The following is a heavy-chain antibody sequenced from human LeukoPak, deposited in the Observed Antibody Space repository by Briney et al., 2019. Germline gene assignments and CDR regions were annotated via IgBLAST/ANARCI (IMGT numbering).Heavy chain of an antibody. Sequence: SETLSLTCTVSGGSISSYYWSWIRQPPGKGLEWIGYIYHSGSTYYNPSLKSRVTISVDRSKNQFSLKLSSVTAADTAVYYCARASGYRNWFDPWGQGTLVTVSS. CDR2: IYHSGST. J-gene: IGHJ5*02. D-gene: IGHD5-12*01. CDR3: ARASGYRNWFDP. V-gene: IGHV4-59*12. CDR1: GGSISSYY.